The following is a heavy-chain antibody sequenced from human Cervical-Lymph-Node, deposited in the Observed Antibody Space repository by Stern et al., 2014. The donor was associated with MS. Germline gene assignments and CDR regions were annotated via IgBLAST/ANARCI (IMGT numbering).Heavy chain of an antibody. Sequence: VQLLESGGGVVQPGRSLRLSCAASGFTFSSYAMHWVRQAPGKGLEWVAVISYDGSNKYYADSVKGRFTISRDNSKNTLYLQMNSLRAEDTAVYYCARDKRGTFDYWGQGTLVTVSS. CDR3: ARDKRGTFDY. J-gene: IGHJ4*02. CDR1: GFTFSSYA. CDR2: ISYDGSNK. D-gene: IGHD1-1*01. V-gene: IGHV3-30*01.